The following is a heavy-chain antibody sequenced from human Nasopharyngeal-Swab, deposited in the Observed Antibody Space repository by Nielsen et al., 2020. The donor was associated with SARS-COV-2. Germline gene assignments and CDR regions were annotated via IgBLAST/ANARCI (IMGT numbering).Heavy chain of an antibody. V-gene: IGHV3-15*01. CDR3: TTAYCSGGSCYRDAFDI. CDR2: IKSKTDGGTT. J-gene: IGHJ3*02. D-gene: IGHD2-15*01. Sequence: PGKRRDWVGRIKSKTDGGTTDYAAPVKGRFTISRDDSKNTLYLQMNSLKTEDTAVYYCTTAYCSGGSCYRDAFDIWGQGTMVTVSS.